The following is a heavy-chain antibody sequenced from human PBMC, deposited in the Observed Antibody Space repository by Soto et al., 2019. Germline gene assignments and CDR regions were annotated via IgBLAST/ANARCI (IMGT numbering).Heavy chain of an antibody. D-gene: IGHD6-19*01. Sequence: PRSDTGSVCNGSIGDFCRTWILKKPFKLLELFGEINPSGSTNYNPSLKSRVAISVDTSKNHFSLTLTSVTAADTAVYSLGPRGAVADPRGYWGQGTLATVSS. CDR1: NGSIGDFC. J-gene: IGHJ4*02. V-gene: IGHV4-34*08. CDR3: GPRGAVADPRGY. CDR2: INPSGST.